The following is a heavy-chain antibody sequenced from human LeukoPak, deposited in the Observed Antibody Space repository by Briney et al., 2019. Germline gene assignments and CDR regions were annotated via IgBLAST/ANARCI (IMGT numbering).Heavy chain of an antibody. CDR3: LAGYYYYYMDV. D-gene: IGHD3-16*01. J-gene: IGHJ6*03. V-gene: IGHV3-74*01. Sequence: AGPLRLSCAASGFAFSNYWLRWVRQPPGKGLEWVARINTHGSSTNYADSVKGRFTISRDNAKNTLYLQMTSLSAEDTAVYYALAGYYYYYMDVWGKGTTVTVSS. CDR1: GFAFSNYW. CDR2: INTHGSST.